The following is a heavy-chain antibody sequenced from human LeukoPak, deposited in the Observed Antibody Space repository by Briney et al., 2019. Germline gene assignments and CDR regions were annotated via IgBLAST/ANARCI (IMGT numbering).Heavy chain of an antibody. CDR3: ARIESGSGRD. CDR1: GFTFSHYW. V-gene: IGHV3-7*01. D-gene: IGHD1-26*01. J-gene: IGHJ4*02. Sequence: PGGSLRLSCAASGFTFSHYWISWVRQAPGKGLEWVANIKQDGSEKYYVDSVKGRFTISRDNAKNSLYLQMDSLRAEDTAVYYCARIESGSGRDWGQGTLVTVSS. CDR2: IKQDGSEK.